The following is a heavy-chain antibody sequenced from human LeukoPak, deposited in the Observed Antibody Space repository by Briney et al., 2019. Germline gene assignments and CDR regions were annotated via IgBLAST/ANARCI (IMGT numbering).Heavy chain of an antibody. CDR2: IYYSGST. CDR3: ATGWAYFDL. D-gene: IGHD1-26*01. Sequence: SETLSLTCTVSGGSTSSSSYYWGWIRQPPGKGLEWIGSIYYSGSTYCNPSLKSRVTISVDTSKNQFSLKLNSVTAADTAIYYCATGWAYFDLWGRGTLVTVSS. V-gene: IGHV4-39*07. J-gene: IGHJ2*01. CDR1: GGSTSSSSYY.